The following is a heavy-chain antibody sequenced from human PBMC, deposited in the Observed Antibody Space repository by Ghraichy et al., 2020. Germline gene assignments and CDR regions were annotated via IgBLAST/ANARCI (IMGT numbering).Heavy chain of an antibody. Sequence: GGSLRLSCTASGFTFSDYWMYWVRQTPEKGLVWVTRIYGNGINTDYADSVKGRFTSSRDNAKNTLYLQMSSLRAEDTAVYYCARGSNGWSGIDYWGHGTLVTVSS. CDR2: IYGNGINT. CDR3: ARGSNGWSGIDY. D-gene: IGHD6-13*01. J-gene: IGHJ4*01. CDR1: GFTFSDYW. V-gene: IGHV3-74*01.